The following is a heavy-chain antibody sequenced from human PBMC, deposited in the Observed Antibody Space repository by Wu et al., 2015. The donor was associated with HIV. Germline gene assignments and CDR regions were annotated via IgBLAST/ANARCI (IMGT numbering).Heavy chain of an antibody. CDR1: GYNFVTFG. Sequence: QLVQSGSELRKPGDSVRVSCQASGYNFVTFGINWLRRAPGQRLQWLGWIDSFXGDRNYTRGXLTMTTNTSTATAFLELRSLRLDDTATYYCAREPPSGVYLYMDVWGKGTTVTVSS. CDR2: IDSFXGDR. D-gene: IGHD5/OR15-5a*01. V-gene: IGHV1-18*01. CDR3: AREPPSGVYLYMDV. J-gene: IGHJ6*03.